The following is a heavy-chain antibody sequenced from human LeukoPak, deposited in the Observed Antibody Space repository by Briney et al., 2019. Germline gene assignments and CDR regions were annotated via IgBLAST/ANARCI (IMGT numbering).Heavy chain of an antibody. CDR1: GFTFSSYN. CDR3: AELGITMIGGV. CDR2: ITSSSSYT. V-gene: IGHV3-21*01. J-gene: IGHJ6*04. Sequence: GGSLRLSCAASGFTFSSYNMNWVRQAPGKGLEWVSSITSSSSYTFYADSVKGRFTISRDNAKNSLYLQMNSLRAEDTAVYYCAELGITMIGGVWGKGTTVTISS. D-gene: IGHD3-10*02.